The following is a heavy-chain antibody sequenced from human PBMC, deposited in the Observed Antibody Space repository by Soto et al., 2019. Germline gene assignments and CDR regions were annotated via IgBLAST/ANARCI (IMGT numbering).Heavy chain of an antibody. CDR2: ISGSGDSI. V-gene: IGHV3-23*01. J-gene: IGHJ4*02. Sequence: EVQVLESGGDLVQPGGSLRLSCAASGFTFSNYAMTWVRQAPGKGLEWVSTISGSGDSIYYADSVKGRFTISRDNSKNXLYXQMNSLRADDWAVYYCSTGRQMGYWGQGTLVIVSS. D-gene: IGHD7-27*01. CDR1: GFTFSNYA. CDR3: STGRQMGY.